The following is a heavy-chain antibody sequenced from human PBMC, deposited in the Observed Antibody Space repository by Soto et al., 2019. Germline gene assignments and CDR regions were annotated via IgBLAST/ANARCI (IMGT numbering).Heavy chain of an antibody. J-gene: IGHJ4*02. CDR1: GFSLSTSGVG. Sequence: QITLKESGPTLVKPTQTLTLTCTFSGFSLSTSGVGVGWIRQPPGKALEWLALIYWDDDKRYSPSLKSRLTLTKXTXKXQLXLTMTNMDPVDTATYYCAHRPSYCSGGSCYSGFDYWGQGTLVTVSS. CDR2: IYWDDDK. V-gene: IGHV2-5*02. CDR3: AHRPSYCSGGSCYSGFDY. D-gene: IGHD2-15*01.